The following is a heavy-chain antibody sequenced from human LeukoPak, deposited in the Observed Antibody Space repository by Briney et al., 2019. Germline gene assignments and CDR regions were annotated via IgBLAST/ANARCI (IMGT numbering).Heavy chain of an antibody. D-gene: IGHD3-22*01. CDR2: INPNSRST. CDR3: TRVLVSVSTEQTYYYDSSGYYPYYYYGMDV. V-gene: IGHV1-2*02. J-gene: IGHJ6*02. CDR1: GYTFTGYY. Sequence: SVKVSCKASGYTFTGYYLHLMRQPPAQGLEWMGWINPNSRSTNYAQKFPGRGTMTRDTSISTGYMKLRRLRSDDTAVYYCTRVLVSVSTEQTYYYDSSGYYPYYYYGMDVWGQGTTVTVSS.